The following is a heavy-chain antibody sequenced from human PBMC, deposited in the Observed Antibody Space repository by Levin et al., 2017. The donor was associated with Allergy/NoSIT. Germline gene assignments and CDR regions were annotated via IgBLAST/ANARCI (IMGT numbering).Heavy chain of an antibody. Sequence: SQTLSLTCTVSGGSISSSSYYWGWIRQPPGKGLEWIGSIYYSGSTYYNPSLKSRVTISVDTSKNQFSLKLSSVTAADTAVYYCARSRIQLWKRGAFDIWGQGTMVTVSS. J-gene: IGHJ3*02. D-gene: IGHD5-18*01. V-gene: IGHV4-39*01. CDR3: ARSRIQLWKRGAFDI. CDR2: IYYSGST. CDR1: GGSISSSSYY.